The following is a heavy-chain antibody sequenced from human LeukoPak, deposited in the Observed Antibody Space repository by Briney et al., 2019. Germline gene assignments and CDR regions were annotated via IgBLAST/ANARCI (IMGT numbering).Heavy chain of an antibody. Sequence: GGSLRLSCAASGFTFKSYDMHWVRQAAGEGPEWVSAINTAGDTYYQGSVKGRFTISRENAKNSLYLQMNSLRAGDTAVYYCASGGRGSSWFGDWGQGTLVTVSS. V-gene: IGHV3-13*01. CDR2: INTAGDT. CDR3: ASGGRGSSWFGD. CDR1: GFTFKSYD. D-gene: IGHD6-13*01. J-gene: IGHJ4*02.